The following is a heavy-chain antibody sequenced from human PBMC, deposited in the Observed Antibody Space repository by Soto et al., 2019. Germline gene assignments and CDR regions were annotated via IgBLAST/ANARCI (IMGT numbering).Heavy chain of an antibody. CDR3: ARDGGGGVVPAALLRWVDI. J-gene: IGHJ3*02. V-gene: IGHV1-69*04. CDR2: IIPILGIA. CDR1: GGTFSSYT. D-gene: IGHD2-2*01. Sequence: SVKVSCKASGGTFSSYTISWVRQAPGQGLEWMGRIIPILGIANYAQKFQGRVTITADKSTSTAYMELSSLRSEDTAVYYRARDGGGGVVPAALLRWVDIWGQGTMVTVSS.